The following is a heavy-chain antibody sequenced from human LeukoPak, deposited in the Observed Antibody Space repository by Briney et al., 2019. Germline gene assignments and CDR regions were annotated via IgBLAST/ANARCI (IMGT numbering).Heavy chain of an antibody. CDR1: GFTFSSYS. CDR3: ARGGGSGYEIDY. CDR2: ISRIITII. Sequence: PGGSLRLSCAASGFTFSSYSMNWVRQAPGKGLEWVSYISRIITIISYADSVKGRFTISRDNAKNSLYLQMDSLRPEDTAVYYCARGGGSGYEIDYWGHGTLVTVSS. V-gene: IGHV3-48*01. J-gene: IGHJ4*01. D-gene: IGHD2-15*01.